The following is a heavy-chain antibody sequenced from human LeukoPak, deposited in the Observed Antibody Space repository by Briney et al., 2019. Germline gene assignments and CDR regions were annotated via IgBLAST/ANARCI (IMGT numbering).Heavy chain of an antibody. CDR1: GFTFSSYA. CDR3: AKKVPANWGSYFDY. Sequence: GGSLRLSCAASGFTFSSYAMSWVRQAPGKGLEWVSAISGSGDSTYSTDSVKGRFTISRDNSKNTLYLQMNSLRAEDTAVYYCAKKVPANWGSYFDYWGQGTLVTVSS. D-gene: IGHD7-27*01. J-gene: IGHJ4*02. V-gene: IGHV3-23*01. CDR2: ISGSGDST.